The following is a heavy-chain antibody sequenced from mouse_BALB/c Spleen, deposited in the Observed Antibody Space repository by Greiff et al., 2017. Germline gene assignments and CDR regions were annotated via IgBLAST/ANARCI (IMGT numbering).Heavy chain of an antibody. Sequence: QVQLQQPGSVLVRPGASVKLSCKASGYTFTSSWMHWVKQRPGQGLEWIGYINPSTGYTEYNQKFKDKATLTADKSSSTAYMQMSSLTSEDSAVYYCATPEPGRGDFAYWGQGTLVTVSA. CDR2: INPSTGYT. V-gene: IGHV1-4*01. CDR1: GYTFTSSW. J-gene: IGHJ3*01. D-gene: IGHD4-1*01. CDR3: ATPEPGRGDFAY.